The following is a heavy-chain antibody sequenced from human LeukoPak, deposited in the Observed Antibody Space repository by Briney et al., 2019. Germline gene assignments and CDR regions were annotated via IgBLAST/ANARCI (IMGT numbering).Heavy chain of an antibody. CDR3: AKDRVVRGVGSSDFDY. D-gene: IGHD3-10*01. CDR2: ISWNSGSI. CDR1: GFTFDDYA. J-gene: IGHJ4*02. V-gene: IGHV3-9*01. Sequence: SLRLSCAASGFTFDDYAMHWVRQAPGKGLEWVSGISWNSGSIGYADSVKGRFTISRDNAKNSLYLQMNSLRAEDTALYYCAKDRVVRGVGSSDFDYWGQGTLVTVSS.